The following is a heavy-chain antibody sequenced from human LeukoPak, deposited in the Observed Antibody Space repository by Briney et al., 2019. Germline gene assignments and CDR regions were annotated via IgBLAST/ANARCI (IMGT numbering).Heavy chain of an antibody. V-gene: IGHV6-1*01. J-gene: IGHJ6*03. CDR3: ARGPQLVDYYYIDV. D-gene: IGHD6-13*01. CDR2: TYYRSKWYY. CDR1: EYSVSSNSAA. Sequence: SQTLSLTCAISEYSVSSNSAAWNWIRQSPSRGLEWLGRTYYRSKWYYDYAVSVKSRITINPDTSKNQFSLQLNSVTPEDTAVYYCARGPQLVDYYYIDVWGKGTTVTVSS.